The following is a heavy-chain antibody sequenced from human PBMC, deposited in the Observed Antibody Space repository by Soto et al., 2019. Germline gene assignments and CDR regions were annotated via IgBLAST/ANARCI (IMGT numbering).Heavy chain of an antibody. V-gene: IGHV3-30*09. D-gene: IGHD3-3*01. Sequence: LRLSCTASGFTFSSYAMNWVRQAPGKGLEWVAVISYDGSNKYYADSVKGRFAISRDNSKSTLFLQMSSLRTEDTAVYYCARDLDDFWSGSLSLWGQGTLVTVSS. CDR1: GFTFSSYA. CDR3: ARDLDDFWSGSLSL. CDR2: ISYDGSNK. J-gene: IGHJ4*02.